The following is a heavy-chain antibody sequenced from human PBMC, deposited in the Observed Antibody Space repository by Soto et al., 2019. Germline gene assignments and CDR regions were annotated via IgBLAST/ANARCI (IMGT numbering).Heavy chain of an antibody. J-gene: IGHJ4*02. CDR2: IYYSGNT. Sequence: QVQLQETGPGLVKPSETLSLTCTVSGGSISNYYWSWIRQPPGKGLEWIGYIYYSGNTNYSPSLKSRVTISVDTSRDQFSLKLTSVTAADTAVYYCARGRYGYLSPFDYWGQGTLVTVSS. D-gene: IGHD6-13*01. CDR1: GGSISNYY. CDR3: ARGRYGYLSPFDY. V-gene: IGHV4-59*13.